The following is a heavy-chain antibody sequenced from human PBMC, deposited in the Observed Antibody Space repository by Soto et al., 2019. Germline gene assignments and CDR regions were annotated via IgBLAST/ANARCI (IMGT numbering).Heavy chain of an antibody. J-gene: IGHJ3*01. CDR1: GGSISSDNYY. D-gene: IGHD2-2*01. CDR2: IYYSGTS. V-gene: IGHV4-30-4*01. CDR3: AREVITPADSDAFDV. Sequence: QVQLQESGPGLVKPSQTLSLTCTVSGGSISSDNYYWSWIRQTPGKGLEWIGYIYYSGTSYYNPSLKSRVSISVDTSKNQFSLNLSSVTAADTAIYYCAREVITPADSDAFDVWGQGTMVTVSS.